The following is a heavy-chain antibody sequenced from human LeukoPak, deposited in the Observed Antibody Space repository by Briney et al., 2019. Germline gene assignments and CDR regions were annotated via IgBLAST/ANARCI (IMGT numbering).Heavy chain of an antibody. Sequence: ASVKVSCKASGYTFTSYGISWVRQAPRQGLEWMGWLSAYNGNTNYAQKLQGRVTMTTDTSTSTAYMELRSLRSDDTAVYYCARAIFGVVIIPPYYYGMDVWGQGTTVTVSS. CDR3: ARAIFGVVIIPPYYYGMDV. D-gene: IGHD3-3*01. CDR1: GYTFTSYG. J-gene: IGHJ6*02. CDR2: LSAYNGNT. V-gene: IGHV1-18*01.